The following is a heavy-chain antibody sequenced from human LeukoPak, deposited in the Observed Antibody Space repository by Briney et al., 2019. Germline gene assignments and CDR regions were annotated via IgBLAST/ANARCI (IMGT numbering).Heavy chain of an antibody. D-gene: IGHD6-13*01. CDR1: GFTFGSYG. CDR2: ISYDRSDK. V-gene: IGHV3-30*03. CDR3: ARDLSIAAAAYYFDQ. Sequence: GGSLRLSCAASGFTFGSYGMHWVRQAPGKGLEWVAVISYDRSDKYYADSVKGRFAISRDNSKNALYLQMNSLRAEDTSVHYCARDLSIAAAAYYFDQWGQGTLVTVSS. J-gene: IGHJ4*02.